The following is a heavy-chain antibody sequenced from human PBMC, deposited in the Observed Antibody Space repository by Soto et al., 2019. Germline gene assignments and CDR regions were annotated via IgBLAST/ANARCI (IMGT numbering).Heavy chain of an antibody. Sequence: SGHAGEPTQTLTLTCTFSGFSLSTSGMCVSWIRQPPGKALEWLARIDWDDDKYYSTSLKTRLTISKDTSTNQVVLTMTNMDPVDTATYYCAGIGYCSSASCGYFDYWGQGTLVTAPQ. CDR2: IDWDDDK. CDR3: AGIGYCSSASCGYFDY. J-gene: IGHJ4*02. D-gene: IGHD2-2*03. CDR1: GFSLSTSGMC. V-gene: IGHV2-70*11.